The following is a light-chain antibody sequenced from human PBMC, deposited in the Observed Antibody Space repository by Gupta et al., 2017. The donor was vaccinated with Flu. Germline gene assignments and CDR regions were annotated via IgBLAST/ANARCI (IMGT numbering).Light chain of an antibody. CDR1: QSVADNY. Sequence: SVLTQIPGTLSLSPGDRATLSCKASQSVADNYLAWYQQRPGLPPRPLIYGASSRAIGTPERFSGSGSGTDFTLIITRVEPEDFAVYYCQHDGNPLNVFGQGTKMEIK. CDR2: GAS. CDR3: QHDGNPLNV. J-gene: IGKJ2*01. V-gene: IGKV3-20*01.